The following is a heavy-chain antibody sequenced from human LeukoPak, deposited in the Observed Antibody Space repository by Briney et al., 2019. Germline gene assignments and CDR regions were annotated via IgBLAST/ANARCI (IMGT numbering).Heavy chain of an antibody. J-gene: IGHJ4*02. CDR1: GFTFSSYS. V-gene: IGHV3-48*04. CDR3: ARDGPATSTDFDY. Sequence: GGSLRLSCAASGFTFSSYSMSWVRQAPGKGLEWVAYISSSTTVIYYADSVKGRFTISRDNAKNSLYLQMNSLRAEDTAVYYCARDGPATSTDFDYWGQGTLVTVSS. D-gene: IGHD5/OR15-5a*01. CDR2: ISSSTTVI.